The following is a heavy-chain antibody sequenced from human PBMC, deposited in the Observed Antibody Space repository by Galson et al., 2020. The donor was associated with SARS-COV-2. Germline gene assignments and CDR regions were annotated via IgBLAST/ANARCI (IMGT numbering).Heavy chain of an antibody. CDR3: AREADYGDYGDWYFDL. CDR2: IYSGGST. Sequence: GESLKISCAASGFTVSSNYMSWVRQAPGKGLEWVSGIYSGGSTYYADSVKGRFTISRHNSKNTLYLQMNSLRAEDTAVYYCAREADYGDYGDWYFDLWGRGTLVTVSS. CDR1: GFTVSSNY. V-gene: IGHV3-53*04. J-gene: IGHJ2*01. D-gene: IGHD4-17*01.